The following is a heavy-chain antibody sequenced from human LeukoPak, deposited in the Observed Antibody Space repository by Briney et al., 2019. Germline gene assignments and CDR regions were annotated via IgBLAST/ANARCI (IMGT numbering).Heavy chain of an antibody. CDR1: GGTFSSYA. V-gene: IGHV1-69*04. CDR2: IIPILGIA. J-gene: IGHJ4*02. D-gene: IGHD6-19*01. CDR3: ASPRGIAVAGFDY. Sequence: GASVKVSCKASGGTFSSYAISWVRQAPGQGLEWMGRIIPILGIANYAQKFQGRVTITADKSTSTAYMELSSLRSEDTAVYYCASPRGIAVAGFDYWGQGTLVTVSS.